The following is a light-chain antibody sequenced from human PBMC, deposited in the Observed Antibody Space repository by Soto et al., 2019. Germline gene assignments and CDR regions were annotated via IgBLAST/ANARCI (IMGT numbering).Light chain of an antibody. CDR3: CSYADSSRIYV. Sequence: QSVQTQPASVSRSPGQSITISCTGTSSDVGSYNLVSWYQQHPGKAPKLMIYEGSKRPSGISNRFSGSKSGNTASLTISGLQAEDEAKYYCCSYADSSRIYVFGSGTKVTFL. V-gene: IGLV2-23*01. J-gene: IGLJ1*01. CDR1: SSDVGSYNL. CDR2: EGS.